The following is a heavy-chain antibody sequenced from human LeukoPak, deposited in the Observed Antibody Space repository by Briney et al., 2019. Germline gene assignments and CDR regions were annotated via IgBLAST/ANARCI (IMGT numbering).Heavy chain of an antibody. CDR3: ARETRHYYGLGSYYNSKTVIDY. CDR1: GGSISSYY. D-gene: IGHD3-10*01. Sequence: SETLSLTCTVSGGSISSYYWSWIRQPAGKGLEWIGRIYTSGSTNYNPSLKSRVTMSVDTSKNQFSLKLSSVTAADTAVYYCARETRHYYGLGSYYNSKTVIDYWGQGTLVTVSS. V-gene: IGHV4-4*07. J-gene: IGHJ4*02. CDR2: IYTSGST.